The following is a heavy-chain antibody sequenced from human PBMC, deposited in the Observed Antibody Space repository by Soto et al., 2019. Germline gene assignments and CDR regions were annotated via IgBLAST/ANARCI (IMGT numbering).Heavy chain of an antibody. Sequence: VGSLRLSCASSVFTFSSYAMSCVRQAPGKGLEWVSGIGASGAGTYYADSVKGRFTISRDNSKNTLHLQMNSLRAEDTAVYYCALSKNGSYFEYWGQGTLVIVSS. J-gene: IGHJ4*02. CDR2: IGASGAGT. CDR1: VFTFSSYA. V-gene: IGHV3-23*01. D-gene: IGHD1-26*01. CDR3: ALSKNGSYFEY.